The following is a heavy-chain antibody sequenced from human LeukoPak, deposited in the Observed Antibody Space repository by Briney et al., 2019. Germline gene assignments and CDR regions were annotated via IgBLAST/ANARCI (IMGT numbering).Heavy chain of an antibody. D-gene: IGHD1-26*01. CDR1: GFTFSSYG. J-gene: IGHJ3*02. CDR2: ISSGSSTI. CDR3: ARDGRVGATPKYAFDI. Sequence: AGGSLRLSCAASGFTFSSYGMSWVRQAPGKGLEWVSYISSGSSTIYYADSVKGRFTISRDNAKNSLYLQMNSLRTEDTAVYYCARDGRVGATPKYAFDIWGQGTMVTVPS. V-gene: IGHV3-48*01.